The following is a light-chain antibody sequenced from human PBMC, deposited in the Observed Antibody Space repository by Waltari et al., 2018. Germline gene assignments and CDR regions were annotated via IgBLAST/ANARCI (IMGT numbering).Light chain of an antibody. V-gene: IGKV1-12*01. CDR2: SAS. CDR3: QQAHSWPLA. CDR1: QGLSGC. J-gene: IGKJ4*01. Sequence: DIQMTPSPSSVSASVGDSVTITCLASQGLSGCLAWYQQKPGKAPKLLINSASTFQSGVPSRFCGGGSGPEYTLTISSLLPEDCATYFCQQAHSWPLAFGGGTEV.